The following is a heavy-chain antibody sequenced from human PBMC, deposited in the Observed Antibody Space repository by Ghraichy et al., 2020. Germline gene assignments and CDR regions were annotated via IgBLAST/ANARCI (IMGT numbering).Heavy chain of an antibody. J-gene: IGHJ2*01. Sequence: GGSLRLSCATSGFTFNDQYMDWVRQAPGKGLEWVARSRNKANSYSTEHAASVKGRFTISRDDSGNSLYLQMNSLKTEDTAVYYCARRGFSAALDYWGRGTLVTVSS. CDR3: ARRGFSAALDY. V-gene: IGHV3-72*01. CDR2: SRNKANSYST. CDR1: GFTFNDQY. D-gene: IGHD6-13*01.